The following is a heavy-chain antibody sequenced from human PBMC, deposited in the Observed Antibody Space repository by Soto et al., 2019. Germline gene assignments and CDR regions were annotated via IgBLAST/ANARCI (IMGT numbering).Heavy chain of an antibody. V-gene: IGHV2-5*02. D-gene: IGHD4-17*01. Sequence: QITLKQSGPTLVKPTQTLTLTCTFSGFSLTSSGVGVGWIRQPPGKALEWLALIYWDNDKRYSPSLKSRLTITKDTSKHQVVLTMTNMDSVDTATYYCAHARGGFHPTVSWGYWGQGTLVTVSS. J-gene: IGHJ4*02. CDR1: GFSLTSSGVG. CDR2: IYWDNDK. CDR3: AHARGGFHPTVSWGY.